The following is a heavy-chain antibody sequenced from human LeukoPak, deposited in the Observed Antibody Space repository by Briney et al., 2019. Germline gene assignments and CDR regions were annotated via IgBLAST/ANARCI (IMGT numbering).Heavy chain of an antibody. D-gene: IGHD1-26*01. CDR1: GFTFSSYA. V-gene: IGHV3-23*01. CDR3: AKDVGAWELLRVAFDI. J-gene: IGHJ3*02. Sequence: GGSLRLSCAASGFTFSSYAMSWVRQAPGKGLEWVSAISGSGGSTYYADSVKGRFTISRDNSKNTLYLQMNGLRAEDTAVYYCAKDVGAWELLRVAFDIWGQGTMVTVSS. CDR2: ISGSGGST.